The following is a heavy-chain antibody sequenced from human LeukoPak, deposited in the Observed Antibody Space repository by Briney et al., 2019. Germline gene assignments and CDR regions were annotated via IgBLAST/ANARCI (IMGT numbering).Heavy chain of an antibody. CDR1: GGSISSGSYY. V-gene: IGHV4-61*02. CDR3: AREGEYYYDSSGYYGYFDL. D-gene: IGHD3-22*01. CDR2: IYTSGST. Sequence: PSQTLSLTCTVSGGSISSGSYYWIWLRQPAGKGLEWIGRIYTSGSTNYNPSLKSRVTISVDTSKNQFSLKLSSVTAADTAVYYCAREGEYYYDSSGYYGYFDLWGRGTLVTVSS. J-gene: IGHJ2*01.